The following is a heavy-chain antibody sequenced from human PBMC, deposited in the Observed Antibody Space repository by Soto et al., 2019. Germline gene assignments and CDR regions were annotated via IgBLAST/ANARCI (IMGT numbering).Heavy chain of an antibody. V-gene: IGHV4-31*03. Sequence: SETLSLTCTVSGDSISRGAYYWTWIRQHPGKGLEWIGYIYYSGSTYYNPSLKSRVTISVDTSKNQFSLKLSSVTAADTAVYYCARAYYDFWSGQSTSLWYFDYWGQGTLVTVSS. D-gene: IGHD3-3*01. J-gene: IGHJ4*02. CDR2: IYYSGST. CDR1: GDSISRGAYY. CDR3: ARAYYDFWSGQSTSLWYFDY.